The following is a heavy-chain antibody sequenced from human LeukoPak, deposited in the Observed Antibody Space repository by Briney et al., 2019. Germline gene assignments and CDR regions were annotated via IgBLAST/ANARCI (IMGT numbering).Heavy chain of an antibody. J-gene: IGHJ4*02. D-gene: IGHD6-19*01. Sequence: GGSLRLSCAASGFTVSSNYMSWVRQAPGKGLEWVSVINSGGNTYYADSVKGRFSISRDNAKNSLYLQMNSLRVEDTAVYYCALLAVASDFDYWGQGALVTVSS. CDR3: ALLAVASDFDY. CDR1: GFTVSSNY. CDR2: INSGGNT. V-gene: IGHV3-53*01.